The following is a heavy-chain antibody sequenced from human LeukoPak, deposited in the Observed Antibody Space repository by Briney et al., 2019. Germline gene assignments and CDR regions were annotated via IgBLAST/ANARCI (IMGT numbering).Heavy chain of an antibody. D-gene: IGHD6-19*01. J-gene: IGHJ4*02. CDR2: ISGSGGST. CDR1: GFTFSSYA. Sequence: GGSLRLSCAASGFTFSSYAMSWVRQAPGKGLEWVSGISGSGGSTYYADSVKGRFTISRDNSKNTLYLQLNSLRAEDTAVYYCAKMPVSYSSGWSNFDYWGQGTLVTVSS. CDR3: AKMPVSYSSGWSNFDY. V-gene: IGHV3-23*01.